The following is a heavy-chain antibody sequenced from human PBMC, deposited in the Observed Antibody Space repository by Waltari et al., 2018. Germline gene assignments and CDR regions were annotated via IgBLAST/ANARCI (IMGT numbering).Heavy chain of an antibody. CDR3: ARHPESSSSVDY. J-gene: IGHJ4*02. V-gene: IGHV4-39*01. CDR2: IYYSGRT. Sequence: QLQLQESGPGLVKPSETLSLTCTVSGGSISSSSYYWGWIRQPPGKGLEWIGSIYYSGRTYYNPSLKSRVTISVDTSKNQFSLKLSSVTAADTAVYYCARHPESSSSVDYWGQGTLVTVSS. D-gene: IGHD6-6*01. CDR1: GGSISSSSYY.